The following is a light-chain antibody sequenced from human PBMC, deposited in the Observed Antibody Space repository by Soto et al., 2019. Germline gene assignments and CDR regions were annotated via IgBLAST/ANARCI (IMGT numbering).Light chain of an antibody. CDR3: QQYENLPT. CDR1: QDISNY. J-gene: IGKJ5*01. CDR2: DAS. Sequence: DIQMTQSPSSLSASVGDRVTITGQASQDISNYLNWYQQKPGKAPKLLIYDASNLETGVPSRFSGSGSGTDFTFTISSLQPEDIATYYCQQYENLPTFGQGTRLEI. V-gene: IGKV1-33*01.